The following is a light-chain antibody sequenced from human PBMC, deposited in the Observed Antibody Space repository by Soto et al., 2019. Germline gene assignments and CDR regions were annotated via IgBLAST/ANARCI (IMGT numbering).Light chain of an antibody. CDR1: SSNIGAGYD. Sequence: QSVLTQPPSVSGAPGQRVTISCTGSSSNIGAGYDVHWYQQLPGTAPKLLIYGNSNRPSGVPDRFSGSKSGTSASLAITGLQAEDEADYYCQSYDSSLSAHVVFGGGTQLDRP. V-gene: IGLV1-40*01. J-gene: IGLJ2*01. CDR2: GNS. CDR3: QSYDSSLSAHVV.